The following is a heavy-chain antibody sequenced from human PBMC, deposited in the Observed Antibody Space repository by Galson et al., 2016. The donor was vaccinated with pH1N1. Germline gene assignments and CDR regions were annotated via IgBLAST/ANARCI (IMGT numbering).Heavy chain of an antibody. CDR1: GFTFSTYG. Sequence: SLRLSCAASGFTFSTYGVHWIRQAPGKGLEGVAVIWYDGSKKYYSDSVKGRFTISRDNSKNTLYLQMNSLRAEDTALYYCVRAVGAAGGYWGQGTLVTVSS. V-gene: IGHV3-33*01. D-gene: IGHD6-25*01. CDR2: IWYDGSKK. CDR3: VRAVGAAGGY. J-gene: IGHJ4*02.